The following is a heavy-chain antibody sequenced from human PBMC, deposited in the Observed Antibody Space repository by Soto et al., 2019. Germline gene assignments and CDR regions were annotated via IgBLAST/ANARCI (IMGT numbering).Heavy chain of an antibody. CDR2: FRGNNVYT. CDR3: ARYFYLLAYYFDY. V-gene: IGHV1-18*04. CDR1: GYTFTTHG. Sequence: SVKVACNASGYTFTTHGISWVRQAPGQGHEWLASFRGNNVYTKYAQRLQGRVTMTTDTSTTTAYMELRSLKSDDTALYFCARYFYLLAYYFDYSGQVTLVTVCS. J-gene: IGHJ4*02.